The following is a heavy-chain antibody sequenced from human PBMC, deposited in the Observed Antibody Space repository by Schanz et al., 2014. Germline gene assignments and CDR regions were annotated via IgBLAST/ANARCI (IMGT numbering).Heavy chain of an antibody. J-gene: IGHJ4*02. CDR2: INSGSNAI. Sequence: EVQLVESGGGLVQPGGSLRLSCAVSGFTFTSYDMNWVRQAPGKGLEWVAYINSGSNAIYYAESVRGRFTISRDNAKSSLSLHMNSLRAEDTAVYYCARDRRGYCSTTSCHIFDYWGQGTLVTVSS. D-gene: IGHD2-2*01. CDR1: GFTFTSYD. CDR3: ARDRRGYCSTTSCHIFDY. V-gene: IGHV3-48*01.